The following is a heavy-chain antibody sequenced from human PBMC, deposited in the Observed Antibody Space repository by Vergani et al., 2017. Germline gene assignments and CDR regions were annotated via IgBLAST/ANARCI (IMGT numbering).Heavy chain of an antibody. Sequence: EVQLVESGGGLIQPGGSLRLSCAASGFTVSSNYMSWVRQAPGKGLEWVSVIYSGGSTYYADSVKGRFTISRDNSKNTLYLQMNSLRAEDTAVYYCEVVVPAAIPRILVPYWGRRTLVTFSS. J-gene: IGHJ4*02. V-gene: IGHV3-53*01. CDR2: IYSGGST. D-gene: IGHD2-2*02. CDR3: EVVVPAAIPRILVPY. CDR1: GFTVSSNY.